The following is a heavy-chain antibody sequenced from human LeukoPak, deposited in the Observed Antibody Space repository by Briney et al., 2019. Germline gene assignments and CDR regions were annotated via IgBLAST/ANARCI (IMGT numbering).Heavy chain of an antibody. CDR2: IRYDGSNK. D-gene: IGHD6-13*01. J-gene: IGHJ4*02. Sequence: PGGSLRLSCAASGFTFSSYGMHWVRQAPGKGLEWVAFIRYDGSNKYYADSVKGRFTISRDNSKNTLYLQMNSLRAEDTAVYYCAKSGSSSWFLDYWGQGALVTVSP. CDR1: GFTFSSYG. V-gene: IGHV3-30*02. CDR3: AKSGSSSWFLDY.